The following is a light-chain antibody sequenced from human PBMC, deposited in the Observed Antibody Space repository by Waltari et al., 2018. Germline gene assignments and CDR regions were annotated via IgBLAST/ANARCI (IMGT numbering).Light chain of an antibody. Sequence: HSALTQPASVSGSPGQSITIPCPGTSRHIGGYNYVSWYQQHPGKAPKLLIYDVTNRPSGVSNRFSGSKSGNTASLTISGLQAEDEAVYFCISYTSGTTDWVFGGGTKLTVL. J-gene: IGLJ3*02. V-gene: IGLV2-14*03. CDR1: SRHIGGYNY. CDR2: DVT. CDR3: ISYTSGTTDWV.